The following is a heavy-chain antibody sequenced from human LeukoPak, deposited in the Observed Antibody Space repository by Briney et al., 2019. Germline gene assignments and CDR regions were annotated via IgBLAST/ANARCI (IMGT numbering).Heavy chain of an antibody. CDR3: ARDLSQMTTVTTPLGY. CDR2: INPSGCST. J-gene: IGHJ4*02. V-gene: IGHV1-46*01. Sequence: ASVRVSCKASGYTFTSYYMHWVRQAPGQGLEWMGIINPSGCSTSYAQKFQGRVTMTRDTSTSTVYMELSSLRSEDTAVYYCARDLSQMTTVTTPLGYWGQGTLVTVSS. CDR1: GYTFTSYY. D-gene: IGHD4-17*01.